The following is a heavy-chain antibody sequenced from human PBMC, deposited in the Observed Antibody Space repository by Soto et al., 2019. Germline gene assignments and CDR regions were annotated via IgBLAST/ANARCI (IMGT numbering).Heavy chain of an antibody. CDR1: GFTFSNYA. Sequence: EVQLWESGGGLVQPGGSLRISCAASGFTFSNYAMSWVRQAPGKGLEWVSSITSGGNTYFADSVRGRFTISRDNSKSTLYLQMSSLRAEDSDVYYGAREGAGTSRRDEYWGQGTQVSVCS. D-gene: IGHD6-6*01. J-gene: IGHJ4*02. CDR3: AREGAGTSRRDEY. CDR2: ITSGGNT. V-gene: IGHV3-23*01.